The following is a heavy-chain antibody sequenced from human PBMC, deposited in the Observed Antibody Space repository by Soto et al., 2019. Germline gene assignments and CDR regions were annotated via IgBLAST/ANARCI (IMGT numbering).Heavy chain of an antibody. CDR1: GDTFKNCV. D-gene: IGHD3-10*01. CDR3: AAELGFGKLSVV. Sequence: QVQVVQSGVEVRRPGSSVKVSCKASGDTFKNCVISWVRQAPGQGLEWMVGIIPLFGTTDFAQRFQGRHTITTDESTTTAYMELSRLRSEDTATYYCAAELGFGKLSVVWGQGTKVIVSS. V-gene: IGHV1-69*01. J-gene: IGHJ6*02. CDR2: IIPLFGTT.